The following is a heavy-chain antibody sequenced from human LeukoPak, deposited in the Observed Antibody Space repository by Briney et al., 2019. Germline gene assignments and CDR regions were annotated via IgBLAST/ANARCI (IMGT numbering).Heavy chain of an antibody. CDR1: GGTFSSYA. V-gene: IGHV1-69*06. Sequence: GASVKVSCKASGGTFSSYAISWVRQAPGQGLEWMEGIIPIFGTANYAQKFQGRVTITADKSTSTAYMELSSLRSEDTAVYYCARVDTAMAYNWFDPWGQGTLVTVSS. CDR2: IIPIFGTA. J-gene: IGHJ5*02. CDR3: ARVDTAMAYNWFDP. D-gene: IGHD5-18*01.